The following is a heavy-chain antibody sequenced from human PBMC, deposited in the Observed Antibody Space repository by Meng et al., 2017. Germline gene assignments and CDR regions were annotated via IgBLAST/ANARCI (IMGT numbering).Heavy chain of an antibody. V-gene: IGHV4-31*03. CDR1: GGSISSGGYY. Sequence: SETLSLTCTVSGGSISSGGYYWSWIRQHPGKGLEWIGYIYYSGSTYYNPSLKSRVTISVDTSKNQFSLKLSSVTAADTAVYYCARELAAAGPIDYWGQGTLVTVSS. D-gene: IGHD6-13*01. CDR3: ARELAAAGPIDY. J-gene: IGHJ4*02. CDR2: IYYSGST.